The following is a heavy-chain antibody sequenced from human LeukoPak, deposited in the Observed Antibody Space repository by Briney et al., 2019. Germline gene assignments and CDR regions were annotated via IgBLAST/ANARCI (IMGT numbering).Heavy chain of an antibody. D-gene: IGHD6-19*01. CDR1: GFTFCDYY. V-gene: IGHV3-11*01. Sequence: NPGGSLRLSCAASGFTFCDYYISWLRQAPGKGLEWVSDISGSGSIIYYADSVKGRFTISRDNAKSSLYLQVNSLRAEDTAVYYCARRSSGWYFGYWGQGILVTVSS. CDR3: ARRSSGWYFGY. J-gene: IGHJ4*02. CDR2: ISGSGSII.